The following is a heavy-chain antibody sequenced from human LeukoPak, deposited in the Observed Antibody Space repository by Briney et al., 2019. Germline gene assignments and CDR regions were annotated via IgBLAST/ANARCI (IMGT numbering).Heavy chain of an antibody. Sequence: SETLSLTCAVSGGSISSSNWWSWVRQPPGKGLEWIGEIYHSGSTNYNPSLKSRVTISVDTSKNQFSLKLSSVTAADTAVYYCARGVRYLYYYYMDVWGKGTTVTVSS. CDR2: IYHSGST. V-gene: IGHV4-4*02. J-gene: IGHJ6*03. CDR1: GGSISSSNW. CDR3: ARGVRYLYYYYMDV. D-gene: IGHD3-16*01.